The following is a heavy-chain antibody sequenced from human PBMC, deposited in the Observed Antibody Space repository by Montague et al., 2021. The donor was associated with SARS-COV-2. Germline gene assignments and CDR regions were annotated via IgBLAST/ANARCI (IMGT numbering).Heavy chain of an antibody. D-gene: IGHD1-1*01. Sequence: SETLSLTCTVSGSSVRDNYWNWIRQTPGKGLEWIGYIFYNGYTKYNPSLESRVTLSVDTPGNQFFLSLRSVTASDTATYFCARHSVSEDGTFFRSYFDPWGQGAQVIVS. J-gene: IGHJ5*02. CDR1: GSSVRDNY. CDR2: IFYNGYT. V-gene: IGHV4-59*08. CDR3: ARHSVSEDGTFFRSYFDP.